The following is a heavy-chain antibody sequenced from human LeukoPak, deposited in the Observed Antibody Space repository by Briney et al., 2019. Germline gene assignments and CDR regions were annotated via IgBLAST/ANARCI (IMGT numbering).Heavy chain of an antibody. V-gene: IGHV1-46*01. CDR2: IIPSGGAT. J-gene: IGHJ4*02. CDR3: AREVMDNLRFDY. Sequence: ASVSVSSTASGYTFTIYNMHWGRQAPGQGGGRMGIIIPSGGATSYAQKFQGTLTMTRDTSTNTVYMELTSLRSEDTAVYYCAREVMDNLRFDYWGQGTLVTVSS. D-gene: IGHD1-14*01. CDR1: GYTFTIYN.